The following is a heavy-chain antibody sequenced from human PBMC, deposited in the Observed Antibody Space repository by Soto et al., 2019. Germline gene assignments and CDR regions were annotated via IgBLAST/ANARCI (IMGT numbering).Heavy chain of an antibody. CDR3: TRGLLYATTYFDY. Sequence: QVQLVQSGAEVKKPGSSVKVSCKASGDTFTTNSLNWVRQAPGQGLEWMGGIIPVVGTTKYAQKYQDRATSTGDKSTNTAYIEQRSLRSDDTAVYYCTRGLLYATTYFDYWGQGTPVTVSS. J-gene: IGHJ4*02. CDR1: GDTFTTNS. CDR2: IIPVVGTT. D-gene: IGHD2-8*01. V-gene: IGHV1-69*06.